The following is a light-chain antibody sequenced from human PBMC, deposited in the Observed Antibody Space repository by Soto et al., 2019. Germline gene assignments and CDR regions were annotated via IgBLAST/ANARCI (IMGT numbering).Light chain of an antibody. Sequence: EVVLTQSPGTLSLSPGERATLSCRASQSVSSSFLAWYQQKPGQAPRLLIYDTSIRATGIPARFSGSGSGTEFTLTIASLQSEDFGVYYCQRFNRWPLSFGGGTKVDIK. V-gene: IGKV3D-20*02. J-gene: IGKJ4*01. CDR3: QRFNRWPLS. CDR1: QSVSSSF. CDR2: DTS.